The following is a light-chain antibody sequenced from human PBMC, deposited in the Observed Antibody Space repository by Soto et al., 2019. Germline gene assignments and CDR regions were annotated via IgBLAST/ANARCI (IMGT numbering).Light chain of an antibody. CDR1: ERIGNY. J-gene: IGKJ1*01. V-gene: IGKV1-39*01. CDR2: TAS. Sequence: DIQMTQSPSSLSVSVGDRVTITCRASERIGNYLGWYQQKPGEAPRLLIYTASSLQSGVPSRFSRRGAGTHFTLTITRLQPDDFATYFCQHSYSTPRTLGQGPKVDIK. CDR3: QHSYSTPRT.